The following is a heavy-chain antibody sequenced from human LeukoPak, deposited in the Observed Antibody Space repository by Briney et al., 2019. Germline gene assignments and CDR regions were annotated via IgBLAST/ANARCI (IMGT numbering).Heavy chain of an antibody. V-gene: IGHV1-2*02. Sequence: ASVKVSCKASGYTFTGHYMHWVRQAPGQGLEWMGWINPNSGDTDYAQKFQGRVTMTRDTSFSTAYMELSSLRSDDTAVYYCARITLPGLPLGWFDPWGQGTLVTVSS. J-gene: IGHJ5*02. CDR3: ARITLPGLPLGWFDP. CDR1: GYTFTGHY. CDR2: INPNSGDT.